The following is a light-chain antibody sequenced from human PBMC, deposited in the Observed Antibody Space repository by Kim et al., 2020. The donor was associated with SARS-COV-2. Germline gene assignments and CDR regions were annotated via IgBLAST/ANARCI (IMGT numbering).Light chain of an antibody. Sequence: VSPGERATRSCRASQSVSNKLAWYQQKPGQAPRLLIYGASTRATGIPARFSGSGSGTEFTLTISSLQSEDFAVYYCQKYNNWPPYTFGQGTKLEI. CDR3: QKYNNWPPYT. CDR1: QSVSNK. CDR2: GAS. J-gene: IGKJ2*01. V-gene: IGKV3-15*01.